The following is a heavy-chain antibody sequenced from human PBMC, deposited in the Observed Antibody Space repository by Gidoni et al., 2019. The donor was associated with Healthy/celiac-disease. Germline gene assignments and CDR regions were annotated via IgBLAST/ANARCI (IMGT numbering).Heavy chain of an antibody. D-gene: IGHD4-4*01. CDR1: GGSISSSSYY. V-gene: IGHV4-39*01. J-gene: IGHJ3*02. CDR3: ASPLQSVAFDI. CDR2: IYYSGST. Sequence: QLQLQESGPGLVKPSETLSLTCTVPGGSISSSSYYWGWIRQPPGKGLEWIGSIYYSGSTYYNPSLKSRVTISVDTSKNQFSLKLSSVTAADTAVYYCASPLQSVAFDIWGQGTMVTVSS.